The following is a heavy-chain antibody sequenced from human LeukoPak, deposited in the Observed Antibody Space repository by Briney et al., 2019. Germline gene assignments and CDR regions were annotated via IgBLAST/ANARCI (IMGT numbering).Heavy chain of an antibody. CDR3: AIRPYDFWIGYQYYFDY. Sequence: SETLSLTCAVYGGSFSGYYWRCIREPPGKGREWIGEINHSGSTNYNPSLKSRVTISVDTSKNQFSLKLSSVTAADTAVYYCAIRPYDFWIGYQYYFDYSGQGTLVTVSS. CDR1: GGSFSGYY. J-gene: IGHJ4*02. D-gene: IGHD3-3*01. CDR2: INHSGST. V-gene: IGHV4-34*01.